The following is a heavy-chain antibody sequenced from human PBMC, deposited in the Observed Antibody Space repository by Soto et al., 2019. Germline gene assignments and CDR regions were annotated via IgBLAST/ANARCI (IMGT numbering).Heavy chain of an antibody. CDR1: GGTFNKFA. Sequence: VQLVQSGAEVKKTGSSVKVSCKASGGTFNKFAFSWVRQAPGQGFEWMGGILPVFRSANYAQRFRGRITITADEYTSTVYLYLNDLRSDDTAVYYCARRYCASANCPLFYYFVDLWGLGTTVTVSS. J-gene: IGHJ6*02. V-gene: IGHV1-69*01. CDR2: ILPVFRSA. D-gene: IGHD2-2*01. CDR3: ARRYCASANCPLFYYFVDL.